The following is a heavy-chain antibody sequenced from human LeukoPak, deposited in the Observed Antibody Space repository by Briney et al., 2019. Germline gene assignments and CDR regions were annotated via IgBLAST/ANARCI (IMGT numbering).Heavy chain of an antibody. V-gene: IGHV1-3*01. CDR1: GYTFTSYA. J-gene: IGHJ4*02. D-gene: IGHD6-13*01. CDR2: INAGNGNT. Sequence: ASVKVSCKASGYTFTSYAMHWVRQAPGQRLEWMGWINAGNGNTKYSQKFQGRVTITTDTSTSTAYMELRSLRSDDTAVYYCARDRGEYSSSWPVDYWGQGTLVTVSS. CDR3: ARDRGEYSSSWPVDY.